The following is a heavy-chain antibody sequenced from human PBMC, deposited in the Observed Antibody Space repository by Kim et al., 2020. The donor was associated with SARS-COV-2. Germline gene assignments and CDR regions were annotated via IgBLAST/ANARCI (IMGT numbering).Heavy chain of an antibody. D-gene: IGHD2-15*01. J-gene: IGHJ6*02. Sequence: NYIPTNKSRVIISVDTSKNQCSLKLRSVTAADTAVYYCARLMGYVGGMDVWGQGTTVTVSS. CDR3: ARLMGYVGGMDV. V-gene: IGHV4-59*08.